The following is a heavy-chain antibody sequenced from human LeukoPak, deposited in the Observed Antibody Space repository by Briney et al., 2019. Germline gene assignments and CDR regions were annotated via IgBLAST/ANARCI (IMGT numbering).Heavy chain of an antibody. J-gene: IGHJ4*02. V-gene: IGHV3-23*01. CDR3: AKGRDFWSGYLFDY. CDR2: ISGSGGST. Sequence: SGGSLRLSCAASGFTFSSYAMSWVRQAPGKGLEWVSAISGSGGSTYYADSVKGRFTISRDNSKNTLYLQMNSLRAEDTAVYYCAKGRDFWSGYLFDYWGQGTLVIVSS. CDR1: GFTFSSYA. D-gene: IGHD3-3*01.